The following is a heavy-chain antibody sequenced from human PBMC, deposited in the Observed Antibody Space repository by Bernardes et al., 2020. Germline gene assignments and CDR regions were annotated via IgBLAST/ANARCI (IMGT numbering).Heavy chain of an antibody. CDR1: GFTFSSYA. CDR3: AKVGVGGDIVVVVAAYSPWFDY. J-gene: IGHJ4*02. CDR2: ISGSGGST. V-gene: IGHV3-23*01. Sequence: GGSLRLSCAASGFTFSSYAMSWVRQAPGKGLEWVSAISGSGGSTYYADSVKGRFTISRDNSKNTLYLQMNSLRAEDTAVYYCAKVGVGGDIVVVVAAYSPWFDYWGQGTLVTVSS. D-gene: IGHD2-15*01.